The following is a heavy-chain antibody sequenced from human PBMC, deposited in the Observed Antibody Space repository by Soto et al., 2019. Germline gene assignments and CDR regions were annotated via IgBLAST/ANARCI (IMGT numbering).Heavy chain of an antibody. CDR1: GFTFSRHG. Sequence: LRLSCGASGFTFSRHGLSWVRQAPGKGLEWVSTINPSGDSTFYADSVNGRFTISRDNSKNTVYLQMNSLSVGDTAVYLCAKVDVSTAGSFGYWGQGALVTVYS. J-gene: IGHJ4*02. D-gene: IGHD6-13*01. CDR2: INPSGDST. CDR3: AKVDVSTAGSFGY. V-gene: IGHV3-23*01.